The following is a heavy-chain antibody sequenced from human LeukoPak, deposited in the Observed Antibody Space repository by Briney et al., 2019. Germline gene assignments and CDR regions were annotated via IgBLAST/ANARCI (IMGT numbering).Heavy chain of an antibody. CDR3: ARTTYGDYALDY. V-gene: IGHV1-46*01. CDR2: INPSGGST. D-gene: IGHD4-17*01. CDR1: GYTFTSYD. Sequence: ASVKVSCKASGYTFTSYDMHWVRQAPGQGLEWMGVINPSGGSTSYAQKFQGRVTMTRDTSTSTVYMELSSLRSEDTAVYYCARTTYGDYALDYWGQGTLVTVSS. J-gene: IGHJ4*02.